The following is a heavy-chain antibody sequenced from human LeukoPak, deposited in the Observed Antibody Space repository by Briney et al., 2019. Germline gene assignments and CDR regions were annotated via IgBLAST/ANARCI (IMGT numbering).Heavy chain of an antibody. CDR3: AKRGFGYYFDY. CDR2: ISGSGSST. Sequence: GGSLRLSCAASGFTFSSYAMSWVRQAPGKGLEWASAISGSGSSTYYADSVKGRFTISRDNSKNTLYLQMNSLRADDTAVYYCAKRGFGYYFDYWGQGTLVTVSS. CDR1: GFTFSSYA. J-gene: IGHJ4*02. V-gene: IGHV3-23*01. D-gene: IGHD3-10*01.